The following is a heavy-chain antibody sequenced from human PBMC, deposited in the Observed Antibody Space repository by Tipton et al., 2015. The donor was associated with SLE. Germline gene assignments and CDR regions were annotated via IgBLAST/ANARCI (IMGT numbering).Heavy chain of an antibody. CDR1: GYSISSGYY. CDR3: ARGHLWGGFFDI. D-gene: IGHD3-16*01. Sequence: TLSLTCTVSGYSISSGYYWGWIRQPPGKGLEWIGSIYHSGSTYYNPSLKSRVTISADTSKNQFSLKLSSVTAADTAVYYCARGHLWGGFFDIWGQGTMVTVSS. J-gene: IGHJ3*02. V-gene: IGHV4-38-2*02. CDR2: IYHSGST.